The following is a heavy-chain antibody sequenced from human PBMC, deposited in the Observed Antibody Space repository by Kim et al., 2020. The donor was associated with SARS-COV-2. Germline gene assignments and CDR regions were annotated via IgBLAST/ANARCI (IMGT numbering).Heavy chain of an antibody. V-gene: IGHV1-18*04. Sequence: ASVKVSCKASGYNFITYGVSWVRQAPGQGLEWMGWINTYNGNTNYAQSLQGRVTMTTDTSTSTAYMELRSLRSDDTAVYYCARDERERVLFVGGLYMNYAMDVWGQGTPVTVSS. CDR2: INTYNGNT. D-gene: IGHD3-16*01. CDR3: ARDERERVLFVGGLYMNYAMDV. J-gene: IGHJ6*02. CDR1: GYNFITYG.